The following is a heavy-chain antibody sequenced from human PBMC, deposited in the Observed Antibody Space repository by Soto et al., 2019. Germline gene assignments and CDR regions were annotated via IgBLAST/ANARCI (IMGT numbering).Heavy chain of an antibody. Sequence: SETLSLTFAVCDGFLIGYYWSWVRQHPGKGLEVIGEINHSGNTNYNPSLNPSLNSRVTISVDAATNQFSLNLRSVTATDTALYYCARDAKSYYSDITKYYFDSWGQGTPVTVSS. CDR2: INHSGNT. CDR1: DGFLIGYY. CDR3: ARDAKSYYSDITKYYFDS. J-gene: IGHJ4*02. D-gene: IGHD3-9*01. V-gene: IGHV4-34*01.